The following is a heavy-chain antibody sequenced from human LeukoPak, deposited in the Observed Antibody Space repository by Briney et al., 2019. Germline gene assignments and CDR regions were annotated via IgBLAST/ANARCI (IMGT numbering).Heavy chain of an antibody. V-gene: IGHV3-66*02. CDR3: ATDPGGGYCSSSNCCDG. D-gene: IGHD2-2*01. CDR1: GFTFSGYY. Sequence: GGSLRLSCAASGFTFSGYYMNWVRQAPGKGLEWVSVIYTGGSTYYSDSVKGRFTISRDNSKNTLYLQMNSLRAEDTAVYFCATDPGGGYCSSSNCCDGWGQGTTVTVSS. CDR2: IYTGGST. J-gene: IGHJ6*02.